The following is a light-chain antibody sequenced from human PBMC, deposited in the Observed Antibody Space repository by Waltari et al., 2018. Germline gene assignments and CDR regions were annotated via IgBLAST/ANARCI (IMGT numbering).Light chain of an antibody. CDR2: GAS. CDR1: QSVRGY. CDR3: QHYVRLPAT. Sequence: EIVLTQSPGTLSLSPGERATLSCRASQSVRGYLAWYQQKAGQAPRRLIYGASSRATGIPDRFSGSGSGTDFSLTISRLEPEDFAVYYCQHYVRLPATFGQGTKVEIK. V-gene: IGKV3-20*01. J-gene: IGKJ1*01.